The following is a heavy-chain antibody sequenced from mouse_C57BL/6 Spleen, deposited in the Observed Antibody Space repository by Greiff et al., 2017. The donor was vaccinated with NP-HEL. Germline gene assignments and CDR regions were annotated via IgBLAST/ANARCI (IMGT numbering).Heavy chain of an antibody. J-gene: IGHJ1*03. CDR1: GYTFTSYW. CDR3: ARNRLTPVVATPGYFDV. CDR2: IDPSDSYT. Sequence: QVQLQQPGAELVMPGASVKLSCMASGYTFTSYWMHWVKQRPGQGLEWIGEIDPSDSYTNYNQKFKGKSTLTVDKSSSTAYMQLSSLTSEDSAVYYCARNRLTPVVATPGYFDVWGTGTTVTVSS. D-gene: IGHD1-1*01. V-gene: IGHV1-69*01.